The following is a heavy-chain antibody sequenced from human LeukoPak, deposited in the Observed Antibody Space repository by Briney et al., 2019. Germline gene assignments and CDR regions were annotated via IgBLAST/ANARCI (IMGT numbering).Heavy chain of an antibody. CDR2: IYSGGST. V-gene: IGHV3-53*04. Sequence: GGSLRLSCAASGFTVSSNYMSWVRQAPGKGLEWVSVIYSGGSTYYADSVKGRSTISRQNSKNTLDLQMNSLRPEDTAVYYCARDGRYCIITSCYGYYGMDVWGQGTTVTVTS. D-gene: IGHD2-2*01. CDR1: GFTVSSNY. CDR3: ARDGRYCIITSCYGYYGMDV. J-gene: IGHJ6*02.